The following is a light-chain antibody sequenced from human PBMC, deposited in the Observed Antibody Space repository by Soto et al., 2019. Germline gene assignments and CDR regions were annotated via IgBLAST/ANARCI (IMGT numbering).Light chain of an antibody. J-gene: IGKJ5*01. CDR1: QSVRSH. CDR2: GAS. CDR3: QQYKNWPL. Sequence: IVMTQSPASLSVSPGEGVTLSFRASQSVRSHLAWYQQKPGQPPRLLIYGASTRATGIPARFSGSGFGTEFTLTISSLQSEDFAVYYCQQYKNWPLFGQGTRLEIK. V-gene: IGKV3-15*01.